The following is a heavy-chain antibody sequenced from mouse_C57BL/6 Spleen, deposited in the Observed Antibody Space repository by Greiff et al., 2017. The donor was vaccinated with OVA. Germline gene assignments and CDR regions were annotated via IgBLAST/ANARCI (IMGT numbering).Heavy chain of an antibody. CDR3: ARDRDDYGFAY. Sequence: EVHLVESGGGLVKPGGSLKLSCAASGFTFSSYAMSWVRQTPEKRLEWVATISDGGSYTYYPDNVKGRFTISRDNTKNNLYLQMSHLKSEDTAMYYCARDRDDYGFAYWGQGTLVTVSA. V-gene: IGHV5-4*01. D-gene: IGHD2-4*01. CDR1: GFTFSSYA. J-gene: IGHJ3*01. CDR2: ISDGGSYT.